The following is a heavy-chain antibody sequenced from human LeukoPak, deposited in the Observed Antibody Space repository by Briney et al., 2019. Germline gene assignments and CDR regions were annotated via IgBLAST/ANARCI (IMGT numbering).Heavy chain of an antibody. J-gene: IGHJ4*02. V-gene: IGHV3-21*01. CDR2: ISSSSSYI. D-gene: IGHD3-9*01. CDR1: GFTFSSYS. CDR3: ARGLTGYYTKTYYFDY. Sequence: GGSLRLSCAASGFTFSSYSMNWVRQAPGKGPEWVSSISSSSSYIYYADSVKGRFTISRDNAKNSLYLQMNSLRAEDTAVYYCARGLTGYYTKTYYFDYWGQGTLVTVSS.